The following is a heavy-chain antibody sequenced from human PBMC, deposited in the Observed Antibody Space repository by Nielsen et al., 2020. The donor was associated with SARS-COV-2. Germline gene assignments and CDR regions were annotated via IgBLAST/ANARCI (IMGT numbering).Heavy chain of an antibody. CDR3: ARGEWAASPLSDYYYYMDV. D-gene: IGHD6-13*01. CDR2: IIPIFGTA. Sequence: SVKVSCKASGGTFSSYAISWVRQAPGQGLEWMGRIIPIFGTANYAQKFQGRVTITADESTSTAYMELSSLRSEDTAVYYCARGEWAASPLSDYYYYMDVWGKGTTVTVSS. J-gene: IGHJ6*03. CDR1: GGTFSSYA. V-gene: IGHV1-69*13.